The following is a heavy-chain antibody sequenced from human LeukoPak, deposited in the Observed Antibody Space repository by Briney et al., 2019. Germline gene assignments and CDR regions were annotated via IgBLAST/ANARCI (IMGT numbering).Heavy chain of an antibody. Sequence: GGSLRLSCAASGYTFSNAWMSWVRQAPGKGLEWVGRIKSKIDGGTTDYAGPVKGRFTISRDDSKDILYLQMNSLKTEDTAVYYCTTRCSGGSCYSEDAFDIWGQGTMATVSS. CDR1: GYTFSNAW. J-gene: IGHJ3*02. CDR2: IKSKIDGGTT. D-gene: IGHD2-15*01. V-gene: IGHV3-15*01. CDR3: TTRCSGGSCYSEDAFDI.